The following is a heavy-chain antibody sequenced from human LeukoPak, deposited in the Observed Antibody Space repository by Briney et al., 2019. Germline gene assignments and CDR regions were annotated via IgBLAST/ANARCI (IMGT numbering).Heavy chain of an antibody. D-gene: IGHD4-17*01. CDR3: ARASASTVTSP. CDR2: INPSGNST. CDR1: GYTFTRYY. J-gene: IGHJ5*02. V-gene: IGHV1-46*01. Sequence: GASVKVSCKASGYTFTRYYIHWVRQAPGQGLEWMGIINPSGNSTSYAQKFQGRVTMTRDTSTSTVYMELSSLRSEDTAVYYCARASASTVTSPWGQGTLVTVSS.